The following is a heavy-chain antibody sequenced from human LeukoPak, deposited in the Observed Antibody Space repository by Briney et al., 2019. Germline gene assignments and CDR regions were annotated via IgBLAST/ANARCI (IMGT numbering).Heavy chain of an antibody. J-gene: IGHJ3*02. CDR3: ARGVPAAADAFDI. V-gene: IGHV4-61*01. CDR2: IFYTGST. D-gene: IGHD2-2*01. CDR1: GASVSSGSDY. Sequence: SETLSLTCTVSGASVSSGSDYWSWIRQPPGKGLEWIGYIFYTGSTNYNPSLKSRVTISVDTSKIQFSLKLSSVTAADTAVYYCARGVPAAADAFDIWGQGTMVNVSS.